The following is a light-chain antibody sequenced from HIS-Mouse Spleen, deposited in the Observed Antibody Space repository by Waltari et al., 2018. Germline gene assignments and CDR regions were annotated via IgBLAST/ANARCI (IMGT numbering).Light chain of an antibody. J-gene: IGLJ2*01. Sequence: SYELTQPPSVSVSPGQPARITCSGAALPKKYAYWYQQKSGQAPVLVIYEASKRPSGLPERFSGSSSGTMATLTISGAQVEDEADYYCYSTDSSGNHRVFGGGTKLTVL. CDR1: ALPKKY. CDR2: EAS. CDR3: YSTDSSGNHRV. V-gene: IGLV3-10*01.